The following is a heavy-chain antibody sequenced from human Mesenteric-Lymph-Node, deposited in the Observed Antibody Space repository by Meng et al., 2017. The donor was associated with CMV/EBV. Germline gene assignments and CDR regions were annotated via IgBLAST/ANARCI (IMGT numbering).Heavy chain of an antibody. V-gene: IGHV3-48*03. CDR3: VREDLVRGYDY. D-gene: IGHD3-16*01. Sequence: GGSLRLSCGVSGFTFSNYEMNWVRQSPGKGLEWVSNIRTSGATYYADSVRGRFTISRDNTENSLYLQMNSLRAEDTAVYYCVREDLVRGYDYWGQGALVTVSS. CDR2: IRTSGAT. J-gene: IGHJ4*02. CDR1: GFTFSNYE.